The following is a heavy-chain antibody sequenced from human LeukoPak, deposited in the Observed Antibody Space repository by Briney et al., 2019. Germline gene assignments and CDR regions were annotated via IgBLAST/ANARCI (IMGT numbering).Heavy chain of an antibody. CDR2: IYYSGST. Sequence: PSETLSLTCTVSGGSISSYYWSWIRQPPGKGLEWIGYIYYSGSTNYNPSLKSRVTISVDTSKNQFSLKLSPVTAADTAVYYCARVYYAPTGNGMDVWGQGTTVTVSS. V-gene: IGHV4-59*01. CDR3: ARVYYAPTGNGMDV. CDR1: GGSISSYY. J-gene: IGHJ6*02. D-gene: IGHD3-22*01.